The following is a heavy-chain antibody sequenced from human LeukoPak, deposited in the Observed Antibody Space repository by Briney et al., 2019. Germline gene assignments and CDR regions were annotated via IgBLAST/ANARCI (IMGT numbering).Heavy chain of an antibody. Sequence: GGSLRLSCATSGFTSTTYWISWVRQAPGKGLEWVANIRKDGKEIDYVDSVKGRFTISSDHAKRSINLQMSSLRVEDTAVYYCASSKRGAYRFDAYDIWGQGTMVTVSS. V-gene: IGHV3-7*01. J-gene: IGHJ3*02. D-gene: IGHD3-16*02. CDR2: IRKDGKEI. CDR1: GFTSTTYW. CDR3: ASSKRGAYRFDAYDI.